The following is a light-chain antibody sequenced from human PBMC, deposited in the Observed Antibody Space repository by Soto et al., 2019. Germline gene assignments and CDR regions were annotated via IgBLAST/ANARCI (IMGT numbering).Light chain of an antibody. V-gene: IGLV2-14*01. J-gene: IGLJ1*01. CDR1: SSDVGGYKY. CDR2: EVS. CDR3: SSYTSSSTPV. Sequence: QSALTQPAYVSGSPGQSITISCTGTSSDVGGYKYVSWYQQHPGKAPKLMIYEVSRRPSGVSNRFSGSKSGNMASLTISGLQAEDEADYYCSSYTSSSTPVFGTGTKLTVL.